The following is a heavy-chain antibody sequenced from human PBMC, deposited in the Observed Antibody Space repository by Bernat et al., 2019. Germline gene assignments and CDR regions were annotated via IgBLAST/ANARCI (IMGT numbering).Heavy chain of an antibody. CDR2: INPTSGGP. CDR3: ARGSSSWYAFDI. V-gene: IGHV1-2*06. CDR1: GGTFSSYA. J-gene: IGHJ3*02. Sequence: SGGTFSSYAISWVRQAPGQGLELMGRINPTSGGPNYAQKFQGRVTMTRDTSISTAYMELSRLRSDDTAVYYCARGSSSWYAFDIWGQVTMV. D-gene: IGHD6-13*01.